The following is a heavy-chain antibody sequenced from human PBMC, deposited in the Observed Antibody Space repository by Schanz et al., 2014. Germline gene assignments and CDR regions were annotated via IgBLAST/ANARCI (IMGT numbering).Heavy chain of an antibody. CDR2: IHHIGST. CDR1: GFGFSSYS. J-gene: IGHJ4*01. V-gene: IGHV4-34*09. CDR3: ARARGYNYGLFDY. D-gene: IGHD5-18*01. Sequence: VQLVESGGGLVQPGGSLRLSCAASGFGFSSYSMNWVRQHPGKGLEWIGGIHHIGSTYHNPSLRSRLTMSLDTSRNHFSLRLTSVSAADTAVYYCARARGYNYGLFDYWGLGTLVTVSS.